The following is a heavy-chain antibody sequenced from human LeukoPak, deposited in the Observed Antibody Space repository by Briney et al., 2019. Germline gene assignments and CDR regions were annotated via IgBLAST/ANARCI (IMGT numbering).Heavy chain of an antibody. V-gene: IGHV3-49*04. CDR2: IRSKAYGGTT. Sequence: PGGSLRLSCTASGFTFGDYAMSWVRQAPGKGLEWVGFIRSKAYGGTTEYAASVKGRFTISRDDSKSIAYLQMNSLKTEDTAVYYCTRVISQIVVVDYFDYWGQGTLVTVSS. CDR1: GFTFGDYA. CDR3: TRVISQIVVVDYFDY. D-gene: IGHD3-22*01. J-gene: IGHJ4*02.